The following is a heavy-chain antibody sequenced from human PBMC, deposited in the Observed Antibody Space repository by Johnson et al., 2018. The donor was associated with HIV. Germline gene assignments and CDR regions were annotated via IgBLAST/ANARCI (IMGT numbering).Heavy chain of an antibody. J-gene: IGHJ3*02. Sequence: MLLVESGGGLVQPGGSLRLSCAASGFTFSSYWMSWVRQAPGKGLEWVANIKQDGSEKYYVDSVKGRFTISRDNAKNSLYLQMNSLRAEDTAVYYCARSARWDSSSWYKYAFDIWGQGTMVTVSS. CDR3: ARSARWDSSSWYKYAFDI. D-gene: IGHD6-13*01. CDR1: GFTFSSYW. CDR2: IKQDGSEK. V-gene: IGHV3-7*01.